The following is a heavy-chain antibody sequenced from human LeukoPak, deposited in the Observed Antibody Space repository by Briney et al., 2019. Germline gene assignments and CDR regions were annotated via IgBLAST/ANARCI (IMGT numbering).Heavy chain of an antibody. J-gene: IGHJ4*02. D-gene: IGHD3-10*01. CDR1: GFTFSNAW. V-gene: IGHV3-15*01. CDR3: TTKITMVRGVINY. CDR2: IKSKTDGGTT. Sequence: PGGSLRLSCAASGFTFSNAWMSWVRQAPGKGLEWVGRIKSKTDGGTTDYAAPVKGRFTISRDDSKNTLYLQMNSLKTEDTAVYYCTTKITMVRGVINYWGQGTLVTVSX.